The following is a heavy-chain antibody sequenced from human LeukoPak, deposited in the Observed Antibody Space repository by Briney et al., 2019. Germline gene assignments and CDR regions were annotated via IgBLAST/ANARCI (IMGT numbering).Heavy chain of an antibody. J-gene: IGHJ4*02. CDR2: IIPILGIA. D-gene: IGHD1-1*01. V-gene: IGHV1-69*04. CDR3: ARDAGTTRGHTIDY. Sequence: GASVKVSCKVSGGTFSSYTISWVRQAPGQGLEWMGRIIPILGIANYAQKFQGRVTITADKSTSTAYMELSSLRSEDTAVYYCARDAGTTRGHTIDYRGQGTLVTVSS. CDR1: GGTFSSYT.